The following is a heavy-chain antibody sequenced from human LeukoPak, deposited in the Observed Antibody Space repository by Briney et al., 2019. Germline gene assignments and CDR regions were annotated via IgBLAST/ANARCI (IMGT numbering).Heavy chain of an antibody. Sequence: GGSLMLSCAASGFTFCNYWMHWVRQAPGKGLVWVSRINSDGISAGYADSVKGRFTVSRDNAKKTLYLQMNSLRAEDTAVYYCARDVGKFDYWGQGTLVTVSS. CDR2: INSDGISA. V-gene: IGHV3-74*01. CDR1: GFTFCNYW. CDR3: ARDVGKFDY. J-gene: IGHJ4*02.